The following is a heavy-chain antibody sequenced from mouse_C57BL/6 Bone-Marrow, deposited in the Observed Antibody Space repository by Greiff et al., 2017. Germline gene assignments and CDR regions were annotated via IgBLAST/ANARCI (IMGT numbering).Heavy chain of an antibody. J-gene: IGHJ2*01. CDR1: GYSITSGYY. CDR2: ISYDGSN. CDR3: ARGDDDGYLDY. V-gene: IGHV3-6*01. Sequence: DVKLQESGPGLVKPSQSLSLTCSVTGYSITSGYYWNWIRQFPGNKLEWMGYISYDGSNNYNPSLKNRISITRDTSKNQFFLKLNSVTTEDTATYYCARGDDDGYLDYWGQGTTLTVSS. D-gene: IGHD2-3*01.